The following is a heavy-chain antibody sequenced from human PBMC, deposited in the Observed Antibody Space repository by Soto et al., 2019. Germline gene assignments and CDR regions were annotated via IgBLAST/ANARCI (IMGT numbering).Heavy chain of an antibody. J-gene: IGHJ4*02. V-gene: IGHV3-23*01. CDR1: GFTFGSCG. Sequence: TGGSLRLSCVASGFTFGSCGMNWVHQAPGKGLEWVAGVSPHGANTYYADSVRGRFIISRDDSRNTVSLDMNSLRGDDSAVYYCATEGAKTTWNFDYWGQGTVVTVSS. CDR3: ATEGAKTTWNFDY. D-gene: IGHD1-1*01. CDR2: VSPHGANT.